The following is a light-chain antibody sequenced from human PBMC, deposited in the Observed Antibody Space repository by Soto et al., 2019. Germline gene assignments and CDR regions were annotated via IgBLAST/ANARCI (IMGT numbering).Light chain of an antibody. V-gene: IGKV1-5*01. CDR3: QQYNSYSHLT. CDR1: QSISSW. CDR2: DAS. J-gene: IGKJ4*01. Sequence: DIQLTQSPSTMYASVGDRVNITCRASQSISSWLAWYQQKPRKDPKLLIYDASSVESGVPSRFSGSAFGTEFTLTLSSLKPDDFATYSCQQYNSYSHLTFGGGTKVDIK.